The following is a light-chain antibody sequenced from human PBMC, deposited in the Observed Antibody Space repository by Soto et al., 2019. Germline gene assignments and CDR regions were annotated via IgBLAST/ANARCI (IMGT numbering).Light chain of an antibody. CDR3: QQYNTYSAT. Sequence: IQITQSPSTLSPSMGDRVTITCRASQNIVSWLAWYQQKPGKAPRVLIYGASTLERGVPSRFSGSGSGTEFTLTITNLQPDDFATYYCQQYNTYSATFGQGTRLEIK. J-gene: IGKJ5*01. CDR1: QNIVSW. V-gene: IGKV1-5*01. CDR2: GAS.